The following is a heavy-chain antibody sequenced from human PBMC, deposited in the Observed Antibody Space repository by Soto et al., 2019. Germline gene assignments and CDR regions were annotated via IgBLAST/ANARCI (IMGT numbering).Heavy chain of an antibody. V-gene: IGHV3-23*01. Sequence: GGSLRLSCAASGFTFSSYAMSWVRQAPGKGLEWVSAISGSGGITYYADSVKGRFTISRDNSKNTLYLQMNSLRAEDTAVYYCAKFLYYDRSGYPPSEYWGQGTLVIVSS. CDR3: AKFLYYDRSGYPPSEY. D-gene: IGHD3-22*01. CDR2: ISGSGGIT. CDR1: GFTFSSYA. J-gene: IGHJ4*02.